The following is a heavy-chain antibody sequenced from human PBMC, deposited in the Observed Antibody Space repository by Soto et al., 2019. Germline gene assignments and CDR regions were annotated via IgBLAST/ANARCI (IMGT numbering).Heavy chain of an antibody. V-gene: IGHV3-33*01. CDR2: IWYDGSNK. CDR3: ARSDKYYDILTGRYYYYGMDV. Sequence: GGSLRLSCAASGFTFSSYGMHWVRQAPGKGLEWVAVIWYDGSNKYYADSVKGRFTISRDNSKNTLYLQMNSLRAEDTAVYYCARSDKYYDILTGRYYYYGMDVWGQGTTVNVSS. J-gene: IGHJ6*02. CDR1: GFTFSSYG. D-gene: IGHD3-9*01.